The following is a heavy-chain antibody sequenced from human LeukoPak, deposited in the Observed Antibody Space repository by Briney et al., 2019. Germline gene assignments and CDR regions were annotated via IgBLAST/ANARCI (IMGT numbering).Heavy chain of an antibody. J-gene: IGHJ4*02. CDR3: ARGTSVFGELYYY. D-gene: IGHD3-10*02. CDR2: IKQDGSEK. Sequence: RTGGSLRLSCAASGFTFSSYWMSWVRQAPGKGLEWVANIKQDGSEKYYVDSVKGRFTISRDNAKNSLYLQMNSLRAEDTAVYYCARGTSVFGELYYYWGQGTLVTVSS. V-gene: IGHV3-7*01. CDR1: GFTFSSYW.